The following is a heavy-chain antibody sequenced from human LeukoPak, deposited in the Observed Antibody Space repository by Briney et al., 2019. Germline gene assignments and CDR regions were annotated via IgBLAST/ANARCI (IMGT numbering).Heavy chain of an antibody. CDR3: ARAPGYCSGGSCYKGNRGQYFQH. D-gene: IGHD2-15*01. CDR2: IYYSGST. Sequence: SETLSLTCTVSGGSISSYYWSWIRQPPGKGLEWIGYIYYSGSTNYNPSLKSRVTISVDTSKNQFSLKLSSVTAADTAVYYCARAPGYCSGGSCYKGNRGQYFQHWGQGTLVTVSS. CDR1: GGSISSYY. V-gene: IGHV4-59*12. J-gene: IGHJ1*01.